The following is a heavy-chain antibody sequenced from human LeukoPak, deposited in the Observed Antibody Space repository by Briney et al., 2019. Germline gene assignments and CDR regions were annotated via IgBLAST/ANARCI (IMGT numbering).Heavy chain of an antibody. CDR3: ARGLGYCSGGSCYSGWFDP. J-gene: IGHJ5*02. CDR1: GFTFSDHS. Sequence: GGSLRLSCAASGFTFSDHSMTWIRQAPGKGLEWVSYISNSGTTIYYADSVKGRFTMSRDNAKSSLYLQMNRLRAEDTAVYYCARGLGYCSGGSCYSGWFDPWGQGTLVTVSS. CDR2: ISNSGTTI. D-gene: IGHD2-15*01. V-gene: IGHV3-11*01.